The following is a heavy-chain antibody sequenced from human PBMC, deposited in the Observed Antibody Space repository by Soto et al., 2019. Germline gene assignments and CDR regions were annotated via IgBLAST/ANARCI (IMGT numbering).Heavy chain of an antibody. CDR2: INRDGSST. CDR3: VRGAAAFAGADY. V-gene: IGHV3-74*01. J-gene: IGHJ4*02. Sequence: EVQLVEAGGGSVQPGGSLRLSCEGSGFTFSSYWMHWVRQAPGKGLVWVARINRDGSSTTYGDPVKGRLTISRDNAKNTLYLQMNSLRAEDTALYYCVRGAAAFAGADYWGQGTLVSVSS. D-gene: IGHD2-15*01. CDR1: GFTFSSYW.